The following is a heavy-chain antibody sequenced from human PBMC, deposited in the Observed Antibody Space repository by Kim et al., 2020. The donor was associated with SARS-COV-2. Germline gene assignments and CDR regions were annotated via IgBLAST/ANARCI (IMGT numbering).Heavy chain of an antibody. D-gene: IGHD3-22*01. V-gene: IGHV1-69*01. CDR3: ASWDSSGYYTTDY. Sequence: YAQKFQGRVTITADESTSTAYMELSSLRSEDTAVYYCASWDSSGYYTTDYWGQGTLVTVSS. J-gene: IGHJ4*02.